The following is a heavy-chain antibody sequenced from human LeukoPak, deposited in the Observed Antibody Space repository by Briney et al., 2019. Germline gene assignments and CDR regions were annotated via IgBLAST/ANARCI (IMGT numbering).Heavy chain of an antibody. CDR2: INPNSGGT. D-gene: IGHD3-22*01. V-gene: IGHV1-2*02. CDR3: ASSGYYYGDDAFDI. Sequence: GASVKVSCKASGYTFTSYGISWVRQAPGQGLEWMGWINPNSGGTNYAQKFQGRVTMARDTSISTAYMELSRLRSDDTAVYYCASSGYYYGDDAFDIWGQGTMVTVSS. J-gene: IGHJ3*02. CDR1: GYTFTSYG.